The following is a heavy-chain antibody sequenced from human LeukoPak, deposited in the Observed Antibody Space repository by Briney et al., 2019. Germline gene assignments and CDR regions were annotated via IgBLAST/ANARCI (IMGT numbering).Heavy chain of an antibody. CDR2: ISYDGSNE. CDR3: ARDDRMDV. Sequence: GGSLRLSCAASGFTFSSYAMHWVRQAPGKGQEWVAVISYDGSNEYYADSVKGRFTISRDNSKNTLYLQMNSLRAEDTAVYYCARDDRMDVWGQGTTVTVSS. V-gene: IGHV3-30-3*01. J-gene: IGHJ6*02. CDR1: GFTFSSYA.